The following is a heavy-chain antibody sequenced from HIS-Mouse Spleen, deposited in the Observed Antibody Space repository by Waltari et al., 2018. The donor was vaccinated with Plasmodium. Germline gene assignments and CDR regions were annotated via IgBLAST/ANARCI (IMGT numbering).Heavy chain of an antibody. D-gene: IGHD3-10*01. V-gene: IGHV4-38-2*02. CDR3: ARVDYGSGDYYYYYGMDV. Sequence: QVQLQESGPGLVKPSETLSLTCPVSGYSISSGYYWGWIRQPPGKGLEWIGSIYHSGSTYYNPSLKSRVTISVDTSKNQFSLKLSSVTAADTAVYYCARVDYGSGDYYYYYGMDVWGQGTTVTVSS. CDR2: IYHSGST. J-gene: IGHJ6*02. CDR1: GYSISSGYY.